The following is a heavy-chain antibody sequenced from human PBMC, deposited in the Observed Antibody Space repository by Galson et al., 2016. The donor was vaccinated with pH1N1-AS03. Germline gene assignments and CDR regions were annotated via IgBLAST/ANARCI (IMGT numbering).Heavy chain of an antibody. CDR1: GGSLTDYQ. CDR2: ISHSGIT. J-gene: IGHJ4*02. D-gene: IGHD6-13*01. V-gene: IGHV4-34*01. Sequence: TLSLTCTVSGGSLTDYQWSWIRQSPGKGLEWIGEISHSGITDYNPSLKSRFSISVDASKDQFSLNLSSMTAADAAVYYCARGNPFLGSSWYEDSWGQGTLVIVSS. CDR3: ARGNPFLGSSWYEDS.